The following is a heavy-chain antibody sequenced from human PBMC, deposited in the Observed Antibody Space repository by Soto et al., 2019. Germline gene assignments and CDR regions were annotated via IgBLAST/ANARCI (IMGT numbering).Heavy chain of an antibody. CDR3: ARDPLTTVAKGYFDL. D-gene: IGHD4-17*01. J-gene: IGHJ2*01. V-gene: IGHV3-13*01. CDR2: IGTAGDT. CDR1: GFTFSSYD. Sequence: GGSLRLSCAASGFTFSSYDMHWVRQATGKGLEWVSAIGTAGDTYYPGSVKGRFTISRENAKNSLYLQMNSLRAGDTAVYYCARDPLTTVAKGYFDLWGRGTLVTVSS.